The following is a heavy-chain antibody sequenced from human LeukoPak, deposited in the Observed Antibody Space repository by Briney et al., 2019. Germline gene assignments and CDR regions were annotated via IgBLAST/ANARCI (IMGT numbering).Heavy chain of an antibody. CDR3: ARDFSSYGNGAVDY. V-gene: IGHV1-69*13. D-gene: IGHD5-18*01. J-gene: IGHJ4*02. CDR1: GGTFSSYA. CDR2: IIPIFGTA. Sequence: ASVKVSCKASGGTFSSYAISWVRQAPGQGLEWMGGIIPIFGTANYAQKFQGRVTITADESTSTAYMELSSLRSEDTAVYYCARDFSSYGNGAVDYWGQGTLVTVSS.